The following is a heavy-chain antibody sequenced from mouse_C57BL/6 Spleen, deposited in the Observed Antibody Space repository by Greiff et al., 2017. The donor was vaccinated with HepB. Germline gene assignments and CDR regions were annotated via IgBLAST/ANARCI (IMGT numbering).Heavy chain of an antibody. Sequence: QVQLQQPGADLVKPGASVKLSCKASGYTFTSYWMPWVRQRPDGGLEWIGRIDPNSGGTKYNEKFKSKATLTVDKPSSTAYMQRSSLTSEDSAVYYCARGDGYYAMDYWGQGTSVTVSS. J-gene: IGHJ4*01. CDR3: ARGDGYYAMDY. CDR1: GYTFTSYW. D-gene: IGHD2-3*01. CDR2: IDPNSGGT. V-gene: IGHV1-72*01.